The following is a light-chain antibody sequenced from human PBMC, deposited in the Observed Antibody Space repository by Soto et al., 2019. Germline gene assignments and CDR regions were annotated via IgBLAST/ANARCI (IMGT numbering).Light chain of an antibody. J-gene: IGKJ1*01. CDR1: QTINNW. CDR2: HAS. CDR3: QHYNSYPWT. Sequence: DIQMTQSPSTLSASIGDRVTITCRASQTINNWLDWYQQKPGKAPNLLIYHASNLETGVPSRFSGSAFGTEFTLSLSSLQPDDFATYYCQHYNSYPWTFGQGTKVEIK. V-gene: IGKV1-5*01.